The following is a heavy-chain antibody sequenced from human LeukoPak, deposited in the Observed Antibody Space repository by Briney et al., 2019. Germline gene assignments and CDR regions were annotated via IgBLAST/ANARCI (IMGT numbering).Heavy chain of an antibody. CDR3: ARKLGGTQCGGDCFFDH. CDR2: ISPTGSYT. Sequence: GSLRLSCAASGFTVSSNYMSWFRLAPGKGLEWIGYISPTGSYTTYADSVRGRFTISRDNAKNLLFLQMNDLRTEDTAVYYCARKLGGTQCGGDCFFDHWGQGTRVAVSS. CDR1: GFTVSSNY. D-gene: IGHD2-21*02. J-gene: IGHJ4*02. V-gene: IGHV3-11*03.